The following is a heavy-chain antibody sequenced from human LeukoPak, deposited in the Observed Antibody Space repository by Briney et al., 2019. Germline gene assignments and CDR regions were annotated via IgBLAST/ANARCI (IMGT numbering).Heavy chain of an antibody. Sequence: GGSLRLSCAASGLSFSSQAMTWVRQAPGKGLEWVSLIYSGGSTYYADSVKGRFTISRDSSKSTLYLQMNSLRAEDTAVYYCARGTGGGRYSIGYWGQGTLVTVSS. J-gene: IGHJ4*02. CDR1: GLSFSSQA. V-gene: IGHV3-53*01. CDR3: ARGTGGGRYSIGY. D-gene: IGHD1-26*01. CDR2: IYSGGST.